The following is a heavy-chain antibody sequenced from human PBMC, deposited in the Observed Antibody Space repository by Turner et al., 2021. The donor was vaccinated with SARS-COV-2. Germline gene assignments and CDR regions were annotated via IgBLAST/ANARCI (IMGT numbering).Heavy chain of an antibody. CDR1: GFTPSSYF. J-gene: IGHJ4*02. CDR3: VCRPGTEVGGLGDY. V-gene: IGHV3-23*01. D-gene: IGHD1-26*01. Sequence: EVQLSSSGGGLIQPGGSLRLSCAASGFTPSSYFMSWVRQAPGKGLEWVSSNSGNGGSTYYADSVKGRFTISRDSAKSTLYLEINNLRAENTAIYYCVCRPGTEVGGLGDYWGQGTLVTVSP. CDR2: NSGNGGST.